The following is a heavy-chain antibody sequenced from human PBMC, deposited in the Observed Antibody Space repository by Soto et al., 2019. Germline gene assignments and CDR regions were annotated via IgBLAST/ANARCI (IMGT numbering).Heavy chain of an antibody. J-gene: IGHJ6*02. Sequence: QGQLVQSGGEVKRPGASVKVSCKASGYTFTSYGSYWVRQAPGQGLEWMGWISGYNGNTKYAQKLQGRVTMTVDTSTTTAYMELRSLTSDDRAVYYCAKNGLPPYYYYGMDVWGQGTTVTVSS. CDR2: ISGYNGNT. CDR3: AKNGLPPYYYYGMDV. V-gene: IGHV1-18*01. CDR1: GYTFTSYG. D-gene: IGHD5-12*01.